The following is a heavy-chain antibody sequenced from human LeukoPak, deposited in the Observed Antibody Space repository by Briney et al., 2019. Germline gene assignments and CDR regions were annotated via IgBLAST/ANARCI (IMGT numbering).Heavy chain of an antibody. CDR1: GFTFSSYA. D-gene: IGHD3-22*01. V-gene: IGHV3-64*01. CDR2: ISSNGGST. Sequence: GGSLRLSCAASGFTFSSYAMHWVRQAPGKGLEYVSAISSNGGSTYYANSVKGRFTISRDNSKNTLYLQMGSLRAEDMAVYYCARGDYYDSSGYYYTSCYYYYYMDVWGKGTTVTVSS. J-gene: IGHJ6*03. CDR3: ARGDYYDSSGYYYTSCYYYYYMDV.